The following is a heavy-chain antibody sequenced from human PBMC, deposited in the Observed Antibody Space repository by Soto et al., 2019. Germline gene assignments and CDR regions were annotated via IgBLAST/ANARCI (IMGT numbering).Heavy chain of an antibody. CDR1: GFTFSSYA. V-gene: IGHV3-23*01. J-gene: IGHJ4*02. Sequence: GGSLRLSCAASGFTFSSYAMSWVRQAPGKGLEWVSAISGSGGSTYYADSVKGRFTISRDNSKNTLYLQMNSLRAEDTAVYYCAKIPDYYDSSGPPRFFDYWGQGTLVTVSS. CDR3: AKIPDYYDSSGPPRFFDY. D-gene: IGHD3-22*01. CDR2: ISGSGGST.